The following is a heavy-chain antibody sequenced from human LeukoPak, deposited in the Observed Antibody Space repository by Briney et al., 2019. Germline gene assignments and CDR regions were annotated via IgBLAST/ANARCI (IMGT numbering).Heavy chain of an antibody. CDR3: ARDGTDYVGNPFQY. J-gene: IGHJ4*02. CDR2: IYYSGST. V-gene: IGHV4-39*07. Sequence: KPSETLSLTCTVSGGSISRSSYYWGWIRQPPGKGLEWIGSIYYSGSTYYNPSLKSRVTISVDTSKNQFSLKLSSVTAADTAVDYCARDGTDYVGNPFQYWGQGTLVTVSS. D-gene: IGHD4-23*01. CDR1: GGSISRSSYY.